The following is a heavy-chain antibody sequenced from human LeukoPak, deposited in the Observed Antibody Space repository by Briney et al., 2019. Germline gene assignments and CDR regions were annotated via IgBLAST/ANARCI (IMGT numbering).Heavy chain of an antibody. CDR3: ARDRSYYGSGSYYTRRYFDY. CDR2: TNPSGGST. J-gene: IGHJ4*02. CDR1: GYTFTSYY. Sequence: ASVTVSCKASGYTFTSYYMHWVRQAPGQGLEWMGMTNPSGGSTSYAQKCQGRVTMTRDTSTRKVYMELSSLRSEGTAVYYCARDRSYYGSGSYYTRRYFDYWGQGTLVTVSS. D-gene: IGHD3-10*01. V-gene: IGHV1-46*01.